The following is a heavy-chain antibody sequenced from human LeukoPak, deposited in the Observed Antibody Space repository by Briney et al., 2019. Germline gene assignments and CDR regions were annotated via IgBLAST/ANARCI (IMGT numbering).Heavy chain of an antibody. Sequence: PSETLSLTCTVSGGSISSYYWSWIRQPPGKGLEWIGYIYYSGSTKYNPSLESRVTISVDTSKNQFSLKLSSVTAADTAVYYCARDIWVGAGFYYYGMDVWGQGTTVTVSS. D-gene: IGHD1-26*01. J-gene: IGHJ6*02. V-gene: IGHV4-59*01. CDR2: IYYSGST. CDR3: ARDIWVGAGFYYYGMDV. CDR1: GGSISSYY.